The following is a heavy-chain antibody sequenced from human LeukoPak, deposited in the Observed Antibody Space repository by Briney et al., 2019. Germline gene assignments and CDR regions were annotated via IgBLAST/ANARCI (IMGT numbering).Heavy chain of an antibody. V-gene: IGHV3-23*01. CDR1: GFTFSSYA. D-gene: IGHD3-22*01. CDR3: ASLLWGPAYYYDSSGHDY. Sequence: PGGSLRLSCAASGFTFSSYAMSWVRQAPGKGLEWVSAISGSGGSTYYADSVKGRFTISRDNSKNTLYLQMNSLRAEDTAVYYCASLLWGPAYYYDSSGHDYWGQGTLVTVSS. CDR2: ISGSGGST. J-gene: IGHJ4*02.